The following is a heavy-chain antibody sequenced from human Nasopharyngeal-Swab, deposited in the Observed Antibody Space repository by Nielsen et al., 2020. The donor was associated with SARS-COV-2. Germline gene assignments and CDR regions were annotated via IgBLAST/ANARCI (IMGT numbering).Heavy chain of an antibody. D-gene: IGHD3-22*01. CDR2: INTNTGNP. CDR3: ARDHVYYDSSGYPDAFDI. Sequence: ASVKVSCKASGYTFTSYAMNWVRQAPGQGLEWMGWINTNTGNPTYAQGFTGRFVFSLDTSVSTAYLQISSLKAEDTAVYYCARDHVYYDSSGYPDAFDIWGQGTMVTVSP. V-gene: IGHV7-4-1*02. CDR1: GYTFTSYA. J-gene: IGHJ3*02.